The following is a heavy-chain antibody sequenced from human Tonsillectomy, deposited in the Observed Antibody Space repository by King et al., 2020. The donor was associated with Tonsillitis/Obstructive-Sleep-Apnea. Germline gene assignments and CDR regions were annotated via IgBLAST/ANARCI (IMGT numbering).Heavy chain of an antibody. CDR2: ISTGGSFT. D-gene: IGHD1-14*01. CDR3: ARHRNLVEPPNV. Sequence: VQLVESGGGLVKTGGSLRISCAASGFTFRDYYMSWIRQAAGKGLEWVSYISTGGSFTNYADSVKGRFTISRDDAMNSLYLQMNSLRAEDTAVYYCARHRNLVEPPNVWGKGTTVTVSS. CDR1: GFTFRDYY. V-gene: IGHV3-11*05. J-gene: IGHJ6*04.